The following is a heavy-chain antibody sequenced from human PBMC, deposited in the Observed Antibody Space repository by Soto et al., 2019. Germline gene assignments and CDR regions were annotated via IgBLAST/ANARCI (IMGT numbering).Heavy chain of an antibody. CDR1: GYSFTSYW. CDR2: IDPSDSYT. CDR3: ARRVTFMDV. J-gene: IGHJ6*02. D-gene: IGHD5-18*01. Sequence: GEPLKISCKGSGYSFTSYWITWVSQMPGKGLEWMGRIDPSDSYTNYSPSFQGHVTISADKSITTAYLQWSSLKASDTAMFYCARRVTFMDVWGQRPTFTVSS. V-gene: IGHV5-10-1*01.